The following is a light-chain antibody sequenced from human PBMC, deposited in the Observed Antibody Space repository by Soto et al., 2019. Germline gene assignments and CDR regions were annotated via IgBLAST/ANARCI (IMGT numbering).Light chain of an antibody. CDR2: EGS. Sequence: QSALTQPASVSGSPGQSITISCTGTSSDVGSYNLVSWYQQHPGKAPKLMIYEGSKRPLGVSNRFSGSKSGNTASLTISGLQAEDEADYYCCSYAGSSPYVFGTGTKLTVL. CDR3: CSYAGSSPYV. V-gene: IGLV2-23*01. CDR1: SSDVGSYNL. J-gene: IGLJ1*01.